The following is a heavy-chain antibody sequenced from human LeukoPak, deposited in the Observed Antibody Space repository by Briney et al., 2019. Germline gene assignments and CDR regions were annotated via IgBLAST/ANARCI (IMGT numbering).Heavy chain of an antibody. CDR3: AGTGAARLGY. D-gene: IGHD6-6*01. V-gene: IGHV4-34*01. CDR2: INHRGST. Sequence: SETLSLTCAVYGGSFSGYYWSWIRQPPGKGLEWIGEINHRGSTNYNPSLKSRVTISVDTSKSQFSLKLSSVTAADTAVYYCAGTGAARLGYWGQGTLVTVSS. CDR1: GGSFSGYY. J-gene: IGHJ4*02.